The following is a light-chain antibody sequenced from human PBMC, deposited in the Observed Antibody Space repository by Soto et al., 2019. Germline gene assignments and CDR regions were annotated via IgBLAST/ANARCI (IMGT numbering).Light chain of an antibody. Sequence: QSVLTQPPSVSGAPGQRVTISCTGSSSNIGAGYDVHWYQQLPGTAPKLLIYGNNNRPSGVPDRFSGSKSGTSASLAITGLQAEDEADYHCQSYDSSLSAPYVFXTGTKGTVL. J-gene: IGLJ1*01. CDR1: SSNIGAGYD. V-gene: IGLV1-40*01. CDR2: GNN. CDR3: QSYDSSLSAPYV.